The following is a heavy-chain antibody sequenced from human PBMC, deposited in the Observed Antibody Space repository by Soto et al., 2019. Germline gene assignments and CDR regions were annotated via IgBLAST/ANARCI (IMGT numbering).Heavy chain of an antibody. Sequence: QVQLVQSGAEVKKPGSSVKVSCKASGGTFSSYAISWVRQAPGQGLEWMGGIIPIFGTANYAQKFQGRGTITADESTSTAYMEPSSLRSEDTAVYYWAGPPELTRISYYCGMDVGGQGTTVTVSS. V-gene: IGHV1-69*12. CDR2: IIPIFGTA. CDR3: AGPPELTRISYYCGMDV. J-gene: IGHJ6*02. CDR1: GGTFSSYA. D-gene: IGHD1-7*01.